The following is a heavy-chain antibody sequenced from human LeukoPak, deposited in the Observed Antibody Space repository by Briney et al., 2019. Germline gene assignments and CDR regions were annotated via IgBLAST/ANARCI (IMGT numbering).Heavy chain of an antibody. Sequence: ASVKVSCKVAGYTLTELSMHWVRQPPGKGIDWVGGFDPEDGETIYAQKFQGRVTMTEDTSTDTAYMELSSLRSEHTAVYYCATRGYSYGPLGYWGQGTLVTVSS. D-gene: IGHD5-18*01. J-gene: IGHJ4*02. CDR3: ATRGYSYGPLGY. CDR2: FDPEDGET. V-gene: IGHV1-24*01. CDR1: GYTLTELS.